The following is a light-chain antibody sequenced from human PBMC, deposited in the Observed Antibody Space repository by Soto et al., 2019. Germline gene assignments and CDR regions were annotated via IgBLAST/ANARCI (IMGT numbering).Light chain of an antibody. J-gene: IGLJ1*01. CDR3: CSYAGRSTPYV. Sequence: QSVLTQPRSVSGSPGQSVTISCTGTSSDVGRYNYVSWCQQLPGKAPKLIIYDVTKRPSGVPDRFSGSKSGNTASLTISGLQADDEADYYCCSYAGRSTPYVFGTGTKVTVL. CDR2: DVT. CDR1: SSDVGRYNY. V-gene: IGLV2-11*01.